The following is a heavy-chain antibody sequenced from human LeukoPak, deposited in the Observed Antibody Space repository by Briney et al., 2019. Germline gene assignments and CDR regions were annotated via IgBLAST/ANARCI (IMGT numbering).Heavy chain of an antibody. Sequence: GESLKISCKGSGYSFTSCWIGWVRQMPGKGLEWMGIIYPGDSDTRYSPSFQGQVTISADKSISTAYLQWSSLKASDTAMYYCARRTHYYDSSGTWNYYFDYWGQGTLVTVSS. CDR1: GYSFTSCW. V-gene: IGHV5-51*01. D-gene: IGHD3-22*01. J-gene: IGHJ4*02. CDR2: IYPGDSDT. CDR3: ARRTHYYDSSGTWNYYFDY.